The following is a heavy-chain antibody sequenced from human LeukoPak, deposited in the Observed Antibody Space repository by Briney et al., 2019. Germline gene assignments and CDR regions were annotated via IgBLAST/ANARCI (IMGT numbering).Heavy chain of an antibody. Sequence: PSETLSLTCTVSGVSISSYYWSWLRQPPGKGLEWIGYIFYSGNTIYNPSHRSRVTISADTSKNHFSLRLRSVTAADTAVYYCARLAAISGSDYPDDWGQGTLVTVSS. D-gene: IGHD1-26*01. J-gene: IGHJ4*02. CDR1: GVSISSYY. V-gene: IGHV4-59*08. CDR3: ARLAAISGSDYPDD. CDR2: IFYSGNT.